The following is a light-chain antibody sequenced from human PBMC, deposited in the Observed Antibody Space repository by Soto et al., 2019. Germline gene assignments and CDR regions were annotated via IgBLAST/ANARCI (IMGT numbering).Light chain of an antibody. CDR3: QQYNNWGT. Sequence: EIVMTQSPATLSVSPGERATLSCRASQSVSSNLAWYQQKPGQAPRLLIYGASTRATGIPARFSGSGSGTEFTLTTSSQQSGDLAVYYCQQYNNWGTFGQGTKVEIK. CDR1: QSVSSN. CDR2: GAS. J-gene: IGKJ1*01. V-gene: IGKV3-15*01.